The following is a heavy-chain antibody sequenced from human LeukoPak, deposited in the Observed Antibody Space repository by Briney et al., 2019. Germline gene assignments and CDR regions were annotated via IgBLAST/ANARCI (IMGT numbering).Heavy chain of an antibody. CDR3: ARDPHPGAVTIFAVADAFDI. V-gene: IGHV4-30-4*01. D-gene: IGHD3-3*01. CDR2: IYYSGST. CDR1: GGSISSSDYY. Sequence: SETLSLTCTVSGGSISSSDYYWSWIRQPPGKGLEWIGCIYYSGSTYYNPSLKSRVTISVDTSKNQFSLRLNSVTAAHTAAYYCARDPHPGAVTIFAVADAFDIWGQGTMVTVSS. J-gene: IGHJ3*02.